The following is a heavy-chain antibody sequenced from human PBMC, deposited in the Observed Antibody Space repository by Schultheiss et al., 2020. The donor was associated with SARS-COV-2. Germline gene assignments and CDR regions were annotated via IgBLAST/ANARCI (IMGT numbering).Heavy chain of an antibody. V-gene: IGHV3-23*01. D-gene: IGHD3-9*01. CDR2: ISGSGGST. CDR3: ARDRAAGYRYYYYGMDV. J-gene: IGHJ6*02. Sequence: GGSLRLSCAASGFTFSSYAMSWVRQAPGKGLEWVSAISGSGGSTYYADSVKGRFTISRDNSKNTLYLQMNSLRAEDTAVYYCARDRAAGYRYYYYGMDVWGQGTTVTVSS. CDR1: GFTFSSYA.